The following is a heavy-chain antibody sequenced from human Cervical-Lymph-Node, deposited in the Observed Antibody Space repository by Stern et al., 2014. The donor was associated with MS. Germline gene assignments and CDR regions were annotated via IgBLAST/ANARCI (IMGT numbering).Heavy chain of an antibody. D-gene: IGHD2-15*01. CDR3: ARDSGSGMLYYFDF. CDR1: GFTSNTYS. Sequence: EDQLVESGGGLVQPGGSLRLSCAVSGFTSNTYSLNWVRQAPGKGLERVSYISSSSSTIHYADSLTGRFTISRDNAKNALYLQMNSLRAEDTSVYYCARDSGSGMLYYFDFWGQGSLVAVSS. CDR2: ISSSSSTI. J-gene: IGHJ4*02. V-gene: IGHV3-48*01.